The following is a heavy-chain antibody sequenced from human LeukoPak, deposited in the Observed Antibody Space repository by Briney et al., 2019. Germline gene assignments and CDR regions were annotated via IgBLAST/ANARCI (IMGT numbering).Heavy chain of an antibody. CDR1: GYTFTGYY. V-gene: IGHV1-2*02. Sequence: ASVKVSCKASGYTFTGYYMHWVRQAPGQGLEWMGWINPNSGGTNYAQKFQGRVTMTRDTSISTAYMELSRLRSDDTAVYYCARVIGVVPAATDAFDIWGRGTMVTVSS. D-gene: IGHD2-2*01. CDR2: INPNSGGT. CDR3: ARVIGVVPAATDAFDI. J-gene: IGHJ3*02.